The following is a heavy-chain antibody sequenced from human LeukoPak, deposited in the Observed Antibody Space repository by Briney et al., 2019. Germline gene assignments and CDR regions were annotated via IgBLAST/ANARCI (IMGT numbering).Heavy chain of an antibody. CDR2: ISSNGGST. Sequence: PGGSLRLSCSASGFTFSSYAMHWVRQAPGKGLEYVSVISSNGGSTYYADSVKGRFTISRDNSKNTLYLQMSSLRAEDTAVYYCVKDRSRRYSGSYYPFDYWGQGTLVTVSS. J-gene: IGHJ4*02. CDR1: GFTFSSYA. CDR3: VKDRSRRYSGSYYPFDY. D-gene: IGHD1-26*01. V-gene: IGHV3-64D*09.